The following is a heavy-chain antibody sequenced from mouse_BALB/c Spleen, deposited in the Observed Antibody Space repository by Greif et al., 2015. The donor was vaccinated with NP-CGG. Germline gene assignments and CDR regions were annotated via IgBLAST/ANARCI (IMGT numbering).Heavy chain of an antibody. V-gene: IGHV5-17*02. J-gene: IGHJ4*01. CDR3: AREDY. CDR1: GFTFSSFG. Sequence: EVHLVESGGGLVQPGGSRKLSCAASGFTFSSFGMHWVRRAPEKGLEWVAYISSGSSTIYYADTVKGRFTISRDNPKNTLFLQMTSLRPEDTAMYYCAREDYWGQGTSVTVSS. CDR2: ISSGSSTI.